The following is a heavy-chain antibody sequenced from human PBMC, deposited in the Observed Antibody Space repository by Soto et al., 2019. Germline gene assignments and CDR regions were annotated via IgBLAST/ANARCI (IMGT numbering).Heavy chain of an antibody. Sequence: EVQLLESGGGLVQPGGSLRLSCAASGFTFSSYAMSWVRQAPGKGLEWVSAISGSGGSTYYADSVKGRFTISRDNSKNTLYLQMNSLRAEDTAVYYCAKDGFGLGYCSGGSCYGNGMDVWGQGTTVTVSS. J-gene: IGHJ6*02. CDR3: AKDGFGLGYCSGGSCYGNGMDV. D-gene: IGHD2-15*01. V-gene: IGHV3-23*01. CDR2: ISGSGGST. CDR1: GFTFSSYA.